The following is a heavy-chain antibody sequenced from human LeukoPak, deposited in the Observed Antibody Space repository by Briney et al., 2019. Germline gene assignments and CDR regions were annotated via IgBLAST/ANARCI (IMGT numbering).Heavy chain of an antibody. J-gene: IGHJ5*02. CDR2: INPSGGST. V-gene: IGHV1-46*01. D-gene: IGHD3-16*01. CDR1: GYTFTSYY. CDR3: ARRSVWGTYNWFDP. Sequence: ASVKVPCKASGYTFTSYYMHWVRQAPGQGLEWMGIINPSGGSTTYAQKFQGRVTMSRDTSTNTVYMELSSLRSEDTAVYYCARRSVWGTYNWFDPWGQGTLVTVSS.